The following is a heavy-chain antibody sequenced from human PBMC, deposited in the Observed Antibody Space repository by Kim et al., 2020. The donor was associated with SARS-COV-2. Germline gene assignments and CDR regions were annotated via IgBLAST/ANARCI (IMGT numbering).Heavy chain of an antibody. CDR3: ARGRRDGYNYFDY. D-gene: IGHD5-12*01. CDR1: GGSISSYY. V-gene: IGHV4-59*08. J-gene: IGHJ4*02. CDR2: IYYSGST. Sequence: SETLSLTCTVSGGSISSYYWSWIRQPPGKGLEWIGYIYYSGSTNYNPSLKSRVTISVDTSKNQFSLKLSSVTAADTAVYYCARGRRDGYNYFDYWGQGTL.